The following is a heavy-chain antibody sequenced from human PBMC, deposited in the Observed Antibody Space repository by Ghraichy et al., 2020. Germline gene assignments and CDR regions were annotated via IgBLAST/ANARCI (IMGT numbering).Heavy chain of an antibody. CDR2: IWYDGSKK. Sequence: GESLNISCAGSGFTFSNYVIHWVRQAPGKGLEWVAVIWYDGSKKYYVESLKGRFTISRDNSKNTLYLQMNSLRAEDTAVYYCARDLGISDYYGLDVWGQGTAVTVSS. CDR3: ARDLGISDYYGLDV. CDR1: GFTFSNYV. V-gene: IGHV3-33*01. J-gene: IGHJ6*02. D-gene: IGHD6-13*01.